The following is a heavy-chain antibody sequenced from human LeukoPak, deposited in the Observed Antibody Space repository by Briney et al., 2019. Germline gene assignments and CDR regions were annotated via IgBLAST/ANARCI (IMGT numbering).Heavy chain of an antibody. D-gene: IGHD2-15*01. J-gene: IGHJ6*02. CDR2: ISGSGGST. CDR3: ARGPYSSYCSGGSCFGDYYGMDV. V-gene: IGHV3-23*01. Sequence: GGSLRLSCAASGITFSTYAMTWVRQAPGKGLEWVSAISGSGGSTYYADSVKGRFTISRDNSKNTLYLQMNSLRAEDTAVYYCARGPYSSYCSGGSCFGDYYGMDVWGQGTTVTVSS. CDR1: GITFSTYA.